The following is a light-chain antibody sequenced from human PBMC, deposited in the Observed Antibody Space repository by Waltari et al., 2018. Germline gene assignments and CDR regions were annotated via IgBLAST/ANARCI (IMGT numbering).Light chain of an antibody. Sequence: QSALTQPRSVSGSPGQSVTLPCTGTSSDVGGYDSGPWYKQRPGKAPKVMVYEVSMRPSGVPDRFSGSKSGNTASLTISGLQAEDEAEYYCCSYAGSHSWVFGGGTRLTVL. CDR3: CSYAGSHSWV. CDR2: EVS. V-gene: IGLV2-11*01. CDR1: SSDVGGYDS. J-gene: IGLJ3*02.